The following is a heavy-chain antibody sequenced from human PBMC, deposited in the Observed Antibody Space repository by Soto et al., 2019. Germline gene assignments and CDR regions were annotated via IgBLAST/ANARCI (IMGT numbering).Heavy chain of an antibody. CDR2: ISYDGSNK. D-gene: IGHD3-16*02. V-gene: IGHV3-30*18. J-gene: IGHJ4*02. CDR3: AKGGGRGGELSPTPDY. CDR1: GFTFSSYG. Sequence: QVQLVESGGGVVQPGRSLRLSCAASGFTFSSYGMHWVRQAPGKGLEWVAVISYDGSNKYYADSVKGRFTISRDNSKNTLYLQMNSLGAEDTAVYYWAKGGGRGGELSPTPDYWGQGTLVTVSS.